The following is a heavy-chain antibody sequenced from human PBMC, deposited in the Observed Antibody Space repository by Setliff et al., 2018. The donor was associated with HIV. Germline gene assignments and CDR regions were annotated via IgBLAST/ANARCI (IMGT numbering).Heavy chain of an antibody. CDR1: GGSFSDYY. Sequence: SETLSLTCTVSGGSFSDYYWSWIRQPPGKGLEWIGYIYYNGNTNYNPSLKSRVTISVDTSKNQLSLKLSSVTAADTAVYYCAREIYGGNSRPFDYWGQGTLVTVSS. J-gene: IGHJ4*02. D-gene: IGHD4-17*01. V-gene: IGHV4-59*01. CDR3: AREIYGGNSRPFDY. CDR2: IYYNGNT.